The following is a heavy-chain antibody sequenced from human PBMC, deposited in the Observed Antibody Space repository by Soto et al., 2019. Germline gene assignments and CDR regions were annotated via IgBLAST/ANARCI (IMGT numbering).Heavy chain of an antibody. D-gene: IGHD2-2*01. V-gene: IGHV4-34*01. Sequence: SETLSLTCAVYGGSFSGYYWSWIRQPPGKGLEWIGEINHSGSTNYNPSLKSRVTISVDTSKNQFSLKLSSVTATDTAVYYCARGRNSPAFGGMDVWGQGTTVTLSS. CDR3: ARGRNSPAFGGMDV. CDR2: INHSGST. J-gene: IGHJ6*02. CDR1: GGSFSGYY.